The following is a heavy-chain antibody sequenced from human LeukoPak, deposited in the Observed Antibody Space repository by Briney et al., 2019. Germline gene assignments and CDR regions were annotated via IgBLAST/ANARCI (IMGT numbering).Heavy chain of an antibody. Sequence: GGSLRLSCAASGFTFSSYAMSWVRQAPGKGLEWVSAISGSGGSTYYADSVKGRFTISRDNSKNTLYLQMSSLRAEDTAVYYCAKDPYSSSWRYYFDYWGQGTLVTVSS. J-gene: IGHJ4*02. CDR3: AKDPYSSSWRYYFDY. CDR1: GFTFSSYA. CDR2: ISGSGGST. V-gene: IGHV3-23*01. D-gene: IGHD6-13*01.